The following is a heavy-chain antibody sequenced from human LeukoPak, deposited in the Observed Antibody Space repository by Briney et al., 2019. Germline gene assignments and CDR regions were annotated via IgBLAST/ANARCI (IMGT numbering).Heavy chain of an antibody. CDR3: ASLDKFRYTWNYGLDWFDP. V-gene: IGHV3-7*01. CDR2: IKQDGSEK. CDR1: GFTFSSYW. Sequence: GSLRLSCAASGFTFSSYWMSWVRQAPGKGLEWVANIKQDGSEKYYVDSVKGRFTISRDNAKNSLYLQMNSLRAEDTAVYYCASLDKFRYTWNYGLDWFDPWGQGTLVTVSS. J-gene: IGHJ5*02. D-gene: IGHD1-7*01.